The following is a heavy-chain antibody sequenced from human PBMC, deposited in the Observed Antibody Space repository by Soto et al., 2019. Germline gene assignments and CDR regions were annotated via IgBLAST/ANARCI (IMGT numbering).Heavy chain of an antibody. V-gene: IGHV1-8*01. D-gene: IGHD2-15*01. CDR2: MNPNSGNT. CDR3: ARAGYCSGGSCYVFDY. CDR1: GYTFTSYD. Sequence: QVQLVQSGAEVKKPGASVKVSCKASGYTFTSYDINWVRQATGQGLEWMGWMNPNSGNTGYAQKFQGRVTMTRNTSISTAYMELSSLRSEDTAVYYCARAGYCSGGSCYVFDYWGQGTLVTVSS. J-gene: IGHJ4*02.